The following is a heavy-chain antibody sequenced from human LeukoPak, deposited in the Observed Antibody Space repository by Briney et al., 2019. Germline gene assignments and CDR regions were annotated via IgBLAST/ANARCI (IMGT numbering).Heavy chain of an antibody. J-gene: IGHJ6*02. Sequence: ASVKVSCKASGGTFSSYAISWVRQAPGQGLEWMGWISAYNGSTKYAQKLQGRVTMTTDTSTGTAYMELRSLRPDDTAVYYCARDLTSNVAVTEYHYYAMDVWGQGTTVTASS. V-gene: IGHV1-18*01. CDR2: ISAYNGST. CDR3: ARDLTSNVAVTEYHYYAMDV. D-gene: IGHD6-19*01. CDR1: GGTFSSYA.